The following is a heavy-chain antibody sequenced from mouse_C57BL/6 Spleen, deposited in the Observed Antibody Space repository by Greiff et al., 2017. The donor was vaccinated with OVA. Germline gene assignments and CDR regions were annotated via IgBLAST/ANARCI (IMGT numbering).Heavy chain of an antibody. D-gene: IGHD1-1*01. CDR3: TVLITTVVATAY. CDR2: IDPEDGDT. J-gene: IGHJ3*01. V-gene: IGHV14-1*01. Sequence: VQLQQSGAELVRPGASVKLSCTASGFNIKDYYMHWVKQRPEQGLEWIGRIDPEDGDTEYAPKFQGKATMTADTSSNTAYLQLSSLTSEDTAVYYCTVLITTVVATAYWGQGTLVTVSA. CDR1: GFNIKDYY.